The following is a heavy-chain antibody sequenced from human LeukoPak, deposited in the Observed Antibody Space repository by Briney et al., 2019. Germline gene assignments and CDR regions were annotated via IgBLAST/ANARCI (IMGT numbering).Heavy chain of an antibody. CDR1: GYTLTELS. CDR2: FDPEDGET. J-gene: IGHJ5*02. D-gene: IGHD3-10*01. Sequence: ASVKVSCKVSGYTLTELSMHWVRQAPGKGLEWMGGFDPEDGETIYAQKFQGRVTMTEDTSTDTAYMELSSLRSEDTAVYYCARLGGITMVRGVIENWFDPWGQGTLVTVSS. CDR3: ARLGGITMVRGVIENWFDP. V-gene: IGHV1-24*01.